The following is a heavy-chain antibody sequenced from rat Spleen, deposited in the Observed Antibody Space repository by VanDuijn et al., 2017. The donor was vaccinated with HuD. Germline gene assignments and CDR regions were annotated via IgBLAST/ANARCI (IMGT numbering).Heavy chain of an antibody. CDR2: IGYGGGDT. CDR3: TTPSY. J-gene: IGHJ2*01. Sequence: EVQLVESGGGLVQPGRSLKLSCAASGFTFSSYWMYWIRQAPKKGLEWVAYIGYGGGDTYYRDPVRGRFTISRDNAKNTLYLQMDSLRSEDTATYYCTTPSYWGQGVMVTVSS. V-gene: IGHV5-27*01. CDR1: GFTFSSYW.